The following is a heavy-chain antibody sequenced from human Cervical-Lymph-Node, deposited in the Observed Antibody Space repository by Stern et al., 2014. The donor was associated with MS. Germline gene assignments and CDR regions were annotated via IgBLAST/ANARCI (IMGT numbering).Heavy chain of an antibody. CDR2: INPNSCGT. Sequence: VQLLESGAEVKKPGASVKVSCKASGYTFTGYYMHWVRQAPGQGLEWMGRINPNSCGTNYAQKFQGRVTMTSDTSISTAYMELSRLRSDDTAVYYCARVHQWEPNWFDPWGQGTLVTVSS. D-gene: IGHD1-26*01. J-gene: IGHJ5*02. CDR1: GYTFTGYY. V-gene: IGHV1-2*06. CDR3: ARVHQWEPNWFDP.